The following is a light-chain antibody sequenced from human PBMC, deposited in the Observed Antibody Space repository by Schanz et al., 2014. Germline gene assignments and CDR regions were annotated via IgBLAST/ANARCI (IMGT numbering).Light chain of an antibody. J-gene: IGKJ2*01. V-gene: IGKV1-5*01. CDR1: QSVGTR. CDR3: QEYEGSLYT. CDR2: DAS. Sequence: DFQMTQSPSSLSASVGDRVTITCRASQSVGTRLPLYQQKPGQAPKVLIHDASSLENGVPPRFSGSGSGTEFTLTITSLQPEDCGSYFCQEYEGSLYTFAQGTKVGIK.